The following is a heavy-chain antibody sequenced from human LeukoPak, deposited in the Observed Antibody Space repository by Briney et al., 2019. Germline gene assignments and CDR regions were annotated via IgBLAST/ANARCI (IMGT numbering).Heavy chain of an antibody. CDR2: INPNSGGT. CDR1: GYTFTGYF. Sequence: ASVKVSCKASGYTFTGYFMHWVRQAPGQGLEWMGWINPNSGGTNFAQKFQGRVTMARDTSISTAYMELSRLRSDDTAVYYCARGGSPIYYYYMDVWGKGTTVTISS. D-gene: IGHD2-2*01. V-gene: IGHV1-2*02. J-gene: IGHJ6*03. CDR3: ARGGSPIYYYYMDV.